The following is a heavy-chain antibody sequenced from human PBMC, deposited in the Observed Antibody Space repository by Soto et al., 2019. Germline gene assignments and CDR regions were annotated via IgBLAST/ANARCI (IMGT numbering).Heavy chain of an antibody. CDR3: ARTSNTWFDP. J-gene: IGHJ5*02. CDR2: INHGGST. CDR1: GGSFSAYY. V-gene: IGHV4-34*01. D-gene: IGHD2-2*01. Sequence: QVQLQQWGAGLLKPSETLSLTCAVYGGSFSAYYWSWIRQPPEKGLEWIGEINHGGSTNYNPSLKSRVTISLDTSKNQFSLNLTSVTAADTAVYYCARTSNTWFDPWGQGTLVTVSS.